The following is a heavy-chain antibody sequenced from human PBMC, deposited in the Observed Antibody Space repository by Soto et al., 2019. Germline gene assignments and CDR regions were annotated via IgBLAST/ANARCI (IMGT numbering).Heavy chain of an antibody. J-gene: IGHJ3*02. CDR3: ARLPDSSGDSTILVFDI. CDR1: GYSFTSYW. V-gene: IGHV5-51*01. CDR2: IYPGDSDT. Sequence: GESLKISCKGSGYSFTSYWIGWVRQMPGKGLEWMGIIYPGDSDTRYSPSFQGQVTISADKSISTAYLQWSSLKASDTAMYYCARLPDSSGDSTILVFDIWGQGTMVTVSS. D-gene: IGHD4-17*01.